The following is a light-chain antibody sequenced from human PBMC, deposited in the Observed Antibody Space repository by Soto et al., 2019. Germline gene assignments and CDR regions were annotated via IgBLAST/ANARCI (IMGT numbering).Light chain of an antibody. CDR2: DAS. CDR1: RRFNSY. V-gene: IGKV3-11*01. J-gene: IGKJ5*01. Sequence: IGLTQCQATLSSSPGERSTLSCRSSRRFNSYLAWYQQKPGQAPRLLISDASNRATGIPARFSGSGSGTDFTLSIICLEPEDFAVYYCQHRSEWPVSFGQGTRLEIK. CDR3: QHRSEWPVS.